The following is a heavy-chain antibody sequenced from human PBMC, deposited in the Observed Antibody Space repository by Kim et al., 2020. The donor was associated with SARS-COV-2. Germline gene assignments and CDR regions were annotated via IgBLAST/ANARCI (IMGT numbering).Heavy chain of an antibody. D-gene: IGHD1-26*01. CDR2: IYYSGTT. CDR1: GGSIGSSTYY. V-gene: IGHV4-39*01. J-gene: IGHJ4*02. Sequence: SETLSLTCTVSGGSIGSSTYYWDWSRQPPGKGLEWIGSIYYSGTTYHNPSLKSRVTISVDTSKNQFSLRLSSVTAADTAVYYCARRSREDGAPGDWGQGT. CDR3: ARRSREDGAPGD.